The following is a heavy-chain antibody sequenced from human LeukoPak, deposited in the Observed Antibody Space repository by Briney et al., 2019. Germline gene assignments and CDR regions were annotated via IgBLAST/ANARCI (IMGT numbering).Heavy chain of an antibody. Sequence: GESLKISCKGSGYIFTNYWIGRVRQMPGKGLEWMGIIYPGDSDTRYSPSFQGQVTISADKSINTAYLQWSSLKASDTAVYYCATLNAYYYDSSGYLPFGYWGQGTLVTVSS. J-gene: IGHJ4*02. CDR1: GYIFTNYW. CDR3: ATLNAYYYDSSGYLPFGY. V-gene: IGHV5-51*01. CDR2: IYPGDSDT. D-gene: IGHD3-22*01.